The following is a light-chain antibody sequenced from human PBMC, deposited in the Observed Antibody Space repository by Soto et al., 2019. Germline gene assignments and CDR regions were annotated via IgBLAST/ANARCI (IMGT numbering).Light chain of an antibody. CDR3: QQYDTYS. CDR2: DVS. J-gene: IGKJ1*01. CDR1: QSVGTW. Sequence: DIQMTQSPSTLSASVGGRVTITCRASQSVGTWVAWYQQKPGKAPKLLIYDVSSLESGVPSRFSGSGYGTEFTLTISSLQPDDFATYYCQQYDTYSFGQGTKVDIK. V-gene: IGKV1-5*01.